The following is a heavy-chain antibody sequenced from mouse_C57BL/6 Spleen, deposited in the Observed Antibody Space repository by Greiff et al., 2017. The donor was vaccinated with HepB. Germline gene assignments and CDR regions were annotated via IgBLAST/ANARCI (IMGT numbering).Heavy chain of an antibody. CDR3: ARKGLLRYDY. D-gene: IGHD1-1*01. V-gene: IGHV1-19*01. CDR1: GYTFTDYY. CDR2: INPYNGGT. J-gene: IGHJ2*01. Sequence: VQLQQSGPVLVKPGASVKMSCKASGYTFTDYYMNWVKQSHGKSLEWIGVINPYNGGTSYNQKFKGKATLTVDKSSSTAYMELNSLTSEDSAVYYCARKGLLRYDYWGQGTTLTVSS.